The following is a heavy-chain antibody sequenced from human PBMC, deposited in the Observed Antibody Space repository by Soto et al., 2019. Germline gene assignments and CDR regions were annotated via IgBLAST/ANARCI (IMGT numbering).Heavy chain of an antibody. Sequence: EVQLVESGGGLVQPGGSLRLSCAASGFTFSSYWMSWVRQAPGKGLEWVANIKQDGSEKYYVDSVKGRFTISRDNAKNSLYMQMKSLRAEDTAVYYCARVAHGAAVAGTPNRYYFDYWGQGTLVTVSS. CDR1: GFTFSSYW. J-gene: IGHJ4*02. CDR2: IKQDGSEK. CDR3: ARVAHGAAVAGTPNRYYFDY. V-gene: IGHV3-7*01. D-gene: IGHD6-19*01.